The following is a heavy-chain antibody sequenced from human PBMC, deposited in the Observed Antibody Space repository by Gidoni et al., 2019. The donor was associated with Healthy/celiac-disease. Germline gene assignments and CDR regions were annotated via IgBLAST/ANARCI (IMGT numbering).Heavy chain of an antibody. CDR3: AKDSDSGYPYFDY. D-gene: IGHD5-12*01. V-gene: IGHV3-23*01. J-gene: IGHJ4*02. Sequence: EVQLLESGGGLVHPGGSLRLSCAASGFPSSSYAMGWVRQAPGKGLEWVSAISGSGGSTYYADSVKGRFTISRDNSKNTLYLQMNSLRAEDTAVYYCAKDSDSGYPYFDYWGQGTLVTVSS. CDR1: GFPSSSYA. CDR2: ISGSGGST.